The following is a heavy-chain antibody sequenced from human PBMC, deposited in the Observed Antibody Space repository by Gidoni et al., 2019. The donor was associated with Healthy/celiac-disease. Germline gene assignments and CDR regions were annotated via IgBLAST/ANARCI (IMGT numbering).Heavy chain of an antibody. D-gene: IGHD3-9*01. Sequence: QVQLVASGGGVVQPGRSLRLSCAASGFTFSSYGMHWVRQAPGKGLEWVAVISYDGSNKYYADSVKGRFTISRDNSKNTLYLQMNSLRAEDTAVYYCAKDQGHYDILTGSWGYYFDYWGQGTLVTVSS. V-gene: IGHV3-30*18. CDR3: AKDQGHYDILTGSWGYYFDY. CDR1: GFTFSSYG. J-gene: IGHJ4*02. CDR2: ISYDGSNK.